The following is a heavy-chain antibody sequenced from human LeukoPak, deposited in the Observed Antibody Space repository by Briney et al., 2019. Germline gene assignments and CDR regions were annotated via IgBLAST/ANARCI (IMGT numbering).Heavy chain of an antibody. J-gene: IGHJ4*02. Sequence: PGGSQRLFCAVSGFTFRSYYMNWMREPSGKGLELSVEINHSGSTNYNPSLKSRVTISVDTSKNQSSLKLSSVTAADTAVYYCARGRRVGATSAIIDYWGQGTLVTVSS. V-gene: IGHV4-34*01. CDR1: GFTFRSYY. CDR3: ARGRRVGATSAIIDY. D-gene: IGHD1-26*01. CDR2: INHSGST.